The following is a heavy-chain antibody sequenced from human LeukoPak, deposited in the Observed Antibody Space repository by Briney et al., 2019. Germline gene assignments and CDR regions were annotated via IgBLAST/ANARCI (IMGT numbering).Heavy chain of an antibody. Sequence: GGSLRLSCAASGFTFSIYTMNWVRQAPGKGREWVSSISSSSSHIYYADSVKGRFTISRDNAKNSLYLQMNSLRAEDTAVYYCARVVPGTGFFYWGQGTLVTVSS. D-gene: IGHD2-8*02. CDR2: ISSSSSHI. J-gene: IGHJ4*02. V-gene: IGHV3-21*01. CDR1: GFTFSIYT. CDR3: ARVVPGTGFFY.